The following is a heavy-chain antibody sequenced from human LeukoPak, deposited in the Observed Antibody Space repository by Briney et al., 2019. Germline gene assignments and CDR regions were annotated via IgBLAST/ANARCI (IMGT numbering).Heavy chain of an antibody. D-gene: IGHD3-10*01. CDR3: ARGDGSGSYYFDY. J-gene: IGHJ4*02. Sequence: SETLSLTCAVYGGSFSGYYWSWIRQPPGKGLEWIGEINHSGSSNYNPSPKSRVTISADTSKNQFSLKLSSVTAADTAVYYCARGDGSGSYYFDYWGQGTLVTVSS. V-gene: IGHV4-34*01. CDR1: GGSFSGYY. CDR2: INHSGSS.